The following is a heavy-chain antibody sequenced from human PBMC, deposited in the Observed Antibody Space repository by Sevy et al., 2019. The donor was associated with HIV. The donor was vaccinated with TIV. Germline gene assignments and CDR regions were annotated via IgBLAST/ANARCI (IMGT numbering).Heavy chain of an antibody. CDR3: AKVEGIGVVDYYYYYGMDV. CDR1: GFTFSSYG. V-gene: IGHV3-30*18. Sequence: GGSLRLSCAASGFTFSSYGMHWVRQAPGKGLEWVAVISYDGSNKYYADSVKGRFTNSRDNSKNTMYLQMDSLRAEDTAVNYGAKVEGIGVVDYYYYYGMDVWGQGTTVTVSS. J-gene: IGHJ6*02. CDR2: ISYDGSNK. D-gene: IGHD3-3*01.